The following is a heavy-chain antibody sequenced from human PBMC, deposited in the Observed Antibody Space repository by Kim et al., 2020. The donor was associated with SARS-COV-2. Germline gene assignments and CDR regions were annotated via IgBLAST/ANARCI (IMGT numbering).Heavy chain of an antibody. Sequence: GGSLRLSCAASGFTFSSYSMNWVRQAPGKGLEWVSSISSSSSYIYYADSVKGRFTISRDNAKNSLYLQMNSLRAEDTAVYYCARDGAVAGTRRYYYYGMDVWGQGTTVTVSS. D-gene: IGHD6-19*01. CDR2: ISSSSSYI. CDR3: ARDGAVAGTRRYYYYGMDV. V-gene: IGHV3-21*01. CDR1: GFTFSSYS. J-gene: IGHJ6*02.